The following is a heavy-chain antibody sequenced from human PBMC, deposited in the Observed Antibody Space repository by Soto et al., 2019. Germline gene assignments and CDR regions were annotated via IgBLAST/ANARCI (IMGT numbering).Heavy chain of an antibody. D-gene: IGHD3-3*01. CDR1: GFTFSRYP. Sequence: GGSLRLSCEASGFTFSRYPLHWVRQAPGKGLEWVSAISGSGGSTCYADSVKGRFTISRDNSKNTLYLQMNSLRAEDTAVYYCAKESDSPYYGMDVWGQGTTVTVSS. CDR3: AKESDSPYYGMDV. J-gene: IGHJ6*02. V-gene: IGHV3-23*01. CDR2: ISGSGGST.